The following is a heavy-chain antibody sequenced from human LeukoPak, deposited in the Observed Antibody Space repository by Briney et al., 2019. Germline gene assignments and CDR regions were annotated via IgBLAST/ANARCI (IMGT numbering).Heavy chain of an antibody. D-gene: IGHD2-2*01. CDR1: GGSISSGGYY. J-gene: IGHJ5*02. CDR2: ISYSGSA. CDR3: ARSGCSSTSCYVREPSNCPACWFDP. V-gene: IGHV4-31*03. Sequence: TLSLTCTVSGGSISSGGYYWSWIRQHPGKGLEWIGYISYSGSAYYNPSLKSRVTISVDTSKNQFSLKLSSVTAAETAVYYCARSGCSSTSCYVREPSNCPACWFDPWGQGTLVTVSS.